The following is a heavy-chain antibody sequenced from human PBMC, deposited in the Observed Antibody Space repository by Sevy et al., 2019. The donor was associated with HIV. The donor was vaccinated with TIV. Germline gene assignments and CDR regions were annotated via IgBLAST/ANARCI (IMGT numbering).Heavy chain of an antibody. CDR2: IYYSGST. J-gene: IGHJ4*02. CDR1: GGSISSSSYY. D-gene: IGHD5-18*01. V-gene: IGHV4-39*01. CDR3: ARQRKGGYGPFFDY. Sequence: SETLSLTCTVSGGSISSSSYYWGWIRQPPGKGPEWIGSIYYSGSTYYNPSLKSRVTISVDTSKNQFSLKLSSVTAADTAVYYCARQRKGGYGPFFDYWGQGTLVTVSS.